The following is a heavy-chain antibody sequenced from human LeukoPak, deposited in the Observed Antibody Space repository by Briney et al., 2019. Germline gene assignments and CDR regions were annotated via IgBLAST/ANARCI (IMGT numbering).Heavy chain of an antibody. CDR3: ARDGSGWARDY. V-gene: IGHV3-21*01. CDR1: GFNFSPCA. D-gene: IGHD6-25*01. J-gene: IGHJ4*02. CDR2: ITAGTTHI. Sequence: AGSLRISCAASGFNFSPCAMTWVRQAPGKGLEWVSTITAGTTHIYYADSVKGRFTTSRDDAKTSLYLQLSSLRTEDTAVYYCARDGSGWARDYWGQGTLVTVSS.